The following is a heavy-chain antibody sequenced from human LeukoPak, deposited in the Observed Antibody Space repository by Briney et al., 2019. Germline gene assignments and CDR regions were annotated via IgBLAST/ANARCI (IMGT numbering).Heavy chain of an antibody. CDR3: ASYYYDSSAYYLPFDH. J-gene: IGHJ4*02. CDR1: GYSISSGYY. D-gene: IGHD3-22*01. Sequence: SETLSLTCTVSGYSISSGYYWGWIRQPPGKGLEWIGSIYHSGSTYYNPSLKSRVTISVDTSKNQFSLKLSSVTAADTAVYYCASYYYDSSAYYLPFDHWGQGTLVTVSS. CDR2: IYHSGST. V-gene: IGHV4-38-2*02.